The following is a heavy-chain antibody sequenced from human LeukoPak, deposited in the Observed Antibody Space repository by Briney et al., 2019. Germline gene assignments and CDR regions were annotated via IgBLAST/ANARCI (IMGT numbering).Heavy chain of an antibody. CDR2: ISRNSGNI. CDR3: ARSDYHDSSGLPVGDY. J-gene: IGHJ4*02. CDR1: GFIFDDYA. D-gene: IGHD3-22*01. V-gene: IGHV3-9*01. Sequence: GGSLRLSCAASGFIFDDYAMHWVRQAPGKGLEWVSGISRNSGNIGYADSVKGRFTISRDNAKNSLYLQMNSLRAEDTAVYYCARSDYHDSSGLPVGDYWGQGTLVTVSS.